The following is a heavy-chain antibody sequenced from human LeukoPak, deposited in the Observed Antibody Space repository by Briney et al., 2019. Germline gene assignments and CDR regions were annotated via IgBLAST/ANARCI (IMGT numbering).Heavy chain of an antibody. CDR2: ISSDGITT. D-gene: IGHD3-3*01. CDR1: GFTFSSSW. J-gene: IGHJ3*01. Sequence: GGSLRPSCAASGFTFSSSWMHWVRQVPGKGLVWVSRISSDGITTNYADSVKGRFTISRDNAKNTVYLQMNSLRAEDTAVYYCARMEVAWGQGTIVTVSS. V-gene: IGHV3-74*01. CDR3: ARMEVA.